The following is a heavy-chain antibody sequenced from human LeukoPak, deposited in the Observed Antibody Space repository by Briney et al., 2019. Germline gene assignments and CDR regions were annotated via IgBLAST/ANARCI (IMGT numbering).Heavy chain of an antibody. CDR1: GFTVSSSY. CDR2: ISWNSGSI. Sequence: GGSLRLSCAASGFTVSSSYMHWVRQAPGKGLEWVSGISWNSGSIGYADSVKGRFTISRDNAKNSLYLQMNSLRAENTALYYCASGRSYDSSGLDYWGQGTLVTVSS. CDR3: ASGRSYDSSGLDY. V-gene: IGHV3-9*01. J-gene: IGHJ4*02. D-gene: IGHD3-22*01.